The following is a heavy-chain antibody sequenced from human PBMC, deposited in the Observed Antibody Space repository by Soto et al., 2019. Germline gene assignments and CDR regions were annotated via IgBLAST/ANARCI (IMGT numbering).Heavy chain of an antibody. J-gene: IGHJ5*02. Sequence: HPGGSLRLSCAASGFTFSSYEMNWVRQAPGKGLEWVSYISSSGSTIYYADSVKGRFTISRDNAKNSLYLQMNSLRAEDTAVYYCARGRFRRDSSGSGHPNWFDPWGQGTLVTVSS. CDR3: ARGRFRRDSSGSGHPNWFDP. CDR1: GFTFSSYE. CDR2: ISSSGSTI. V-gene: IGHV3-48*03. D-gene: IGHD3-22*01.